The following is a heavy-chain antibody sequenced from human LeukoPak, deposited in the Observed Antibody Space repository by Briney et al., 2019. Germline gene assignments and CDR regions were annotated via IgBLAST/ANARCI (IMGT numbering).Heavy chain of an antibody. CDR3: AKSAARPNPSSQFDP. CDR1: GFTFSSYA. V-gene: IGHV3-23*01. CDR2: ISGSGGST. J-gene: IGHJ5*02. D-gene: IGHD6-6*01. Sequence: GGSLRLSCAASGFTFSSYAMSWVRQAPGKGLEWVSAISGSGGSTYYADSVKGRFTISGDNSKNTLYLKMNSLRAEDTAGYYWAKSAARPNPSSQFDPWLEGSLVAV.